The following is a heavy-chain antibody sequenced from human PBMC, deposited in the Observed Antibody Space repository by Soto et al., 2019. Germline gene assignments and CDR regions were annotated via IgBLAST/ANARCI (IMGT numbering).Heavy chain of an antibody. J-gene: IGHJ4*02. V-gene: IGHV4-4*07. Sequence: QVQLQESGPGLVKPSETLSLTCSVSGGSISSYYWTWIRQPAGKGLEWIGRIYTSGTTNYNPSLESRVTMSVDTSKYQFSLRLSSVTAADTAVYYCARGRGSTGTTYYFDYWGQGTLVTVSS. CDR2: IYTSGTT. CDR3: ARGRGSTGTTYYFDY. D-gene: IGHD1-1*01. CDR1: GGSISSYY.